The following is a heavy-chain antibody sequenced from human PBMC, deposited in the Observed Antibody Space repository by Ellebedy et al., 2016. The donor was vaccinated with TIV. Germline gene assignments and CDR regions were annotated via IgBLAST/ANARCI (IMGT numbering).Heavy chain of an antibody. Sequence: SETLSLTXTVSGGSISSGGYFWSWIRQHPGKGLEWIGYIYYSGSTYYNPSLKSRVTISVDTSKNQFSLKLSSVTAADTAVYYCAREGLVGNWFDPWGQGTLVTVSS. D-gene: IGHD6-6*01. CDR2: IYYSGST. J-gene: IGHJ5*02. CDR3: AREGLVGNWFDP. CDR1: GGSISSGGYF. V-gene: IGHV4-31*03.